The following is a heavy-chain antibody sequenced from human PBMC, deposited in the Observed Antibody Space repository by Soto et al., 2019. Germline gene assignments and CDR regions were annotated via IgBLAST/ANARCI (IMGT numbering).Heavy chain of an antibody. V-gene: IGHV1-69*06. CDR3: ASNKYDSSAYYYWYLGL. J-gene: IGHJ2*01. D-gene: IGHD3-22*01. Sequence: SVKVSCNASEDTFRHYAISWVRQAPGQGLEWMGGIIPIFGTANYEQKFQGRVTITADTSANTVYLELSSLRSEDTAVYYCASNKYDSSAYYYWYLGLWGRGTLVTVSS. CDR1: EDTFRHYA. CDR2: IIPIFGTA.